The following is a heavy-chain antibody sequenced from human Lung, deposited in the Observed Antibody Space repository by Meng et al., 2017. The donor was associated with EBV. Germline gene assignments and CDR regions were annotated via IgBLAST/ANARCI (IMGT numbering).Heavy chain of an antibody. V-gene: IGHV6-1*01. Sequence: HVQLQQSGPGLVKPSQTRARTCVSSGDSVSSSSAAWTWIRQSPSRGLEWLGRTYYRSKWYNDYAVSVKSRITINPDTSKNQFSLQLNSVTPEDTAVYYCARVVAGRYNWFDPWGQGTLVTVSS. CDR2: TYYRSKWYN. D-gene: IGHD6-6*01. CDR3: ARVVAGRYNWFDP. CDR1: GDSVSSSSAA. J-gene: IGHJ5*02.